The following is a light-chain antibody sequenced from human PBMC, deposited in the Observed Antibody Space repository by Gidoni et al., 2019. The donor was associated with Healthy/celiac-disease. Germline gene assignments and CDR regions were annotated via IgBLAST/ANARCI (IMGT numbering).Light chain of an antibody. CDR1: SGYSNYK. CDR2: VGTGGIVG. V-gene: IGLV9-49*01. CDR3: GADHGSGSNFFVV. Sequence: QPVLTQPPSASASLGASVTLTCTLSSGYSNYKVDWYQQRPGKGPRFVMRVGTGGIVGSKGDGIPDRFSALGSGLNRYLTIKNIQEEDESDYHCGADHGSGSNFFVVFGGGTKLTVL. J-gene: IGLJ2*01.